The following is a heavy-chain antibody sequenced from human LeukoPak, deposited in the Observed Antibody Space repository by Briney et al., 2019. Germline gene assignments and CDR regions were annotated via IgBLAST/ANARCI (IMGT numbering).Heavy chain of an antibody. D-gene: IGHD6-19*01. CDR3: ASPYSSGWYVNY. V-gene: IGHV4-34*01. J-gene: IGHJ4*02. CDR1: GGSFSGYY. Sequence: TSETLSLTCAVYGGSFSGYYWSWIRQPPGKGLEWIGEINHSGSTNYNPSLKSRVTISVDTSKNQFSLKLSSVTAADTAVYYCASPYSSGWYVNYWGQGTLVTVSS. CDR2: INHSGST.